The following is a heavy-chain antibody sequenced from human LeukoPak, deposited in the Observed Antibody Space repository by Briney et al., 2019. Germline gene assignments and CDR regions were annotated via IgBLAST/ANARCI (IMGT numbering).Heavy chain of an antibody. CDR1: GYRFTSYW. V-gene: IGHV5-51*01. D-gene: IGHD2-15*01. CDR2: IYPGDSDT. CDR3: ARRTSSAARRWFDP. Sequence: GEPLKISCKGSGYRFTSYWIGWVRPMPGKGLEWMGIIYPGDSDTRYSPSFQGQVTISADKSISTAYLQWSSLKASDTAMYYCARRTSSAARRWFDPWGQGTLVTVSS. J-gene: IGHJ5*02.